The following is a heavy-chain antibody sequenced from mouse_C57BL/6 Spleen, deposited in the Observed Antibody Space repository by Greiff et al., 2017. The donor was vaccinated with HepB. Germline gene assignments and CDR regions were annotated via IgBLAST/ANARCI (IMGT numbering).Heavy chain of an antibody. CDR2: IYPGSGST. Sequence: QVQLQQPGAELVKPGASVKMSCKASGYTFTSYWITWVKQRPGQGLEWIGDIYPGSGSTNYNEKFKSKATLTVDTSASTAYMQLSSLTSEDSAGYYCARGFYYGNPAWFAYWGQGTLVTVSA. D-gene: IGHD2-1*01. V-gene: IGHV1-55*01. J-gene: IGHJ3*01. CDR3: ARGFYYGNPAWFAY. CDR1: GYTFTSYW.